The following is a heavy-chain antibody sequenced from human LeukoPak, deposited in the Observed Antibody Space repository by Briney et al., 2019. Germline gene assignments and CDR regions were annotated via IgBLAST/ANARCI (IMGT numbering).Heavy chain of an antibody. J-gene: IGHJ4*02. CDR1: GYTFTSYD. D-gene: IGHD1-26*01. CDR2: MNPNSGNT. CDR3: ASAGGIVGALDY. V-gene: IGHV1-8*01. Sequence: ASVEVSCKASGYTFTSYDINWVRQATGQGLEWMGWMNPNSGNTGYAQKFQGRVTMTRNTSISTAYMELSSLRSEDTAVYYCASAGGIVGALDYWGQGTLVTVSS.